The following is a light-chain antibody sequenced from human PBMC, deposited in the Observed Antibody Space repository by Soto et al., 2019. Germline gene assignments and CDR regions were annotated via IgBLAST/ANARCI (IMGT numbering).Light chain of an antibody. J-gene: IGKJ1*01. Sequence: EIVLTQSPGTLSLSPGERATLSCRASQSISSDYLAWYQQKPGQAPRLLIYGTSSRATGIPDRFSGSGSGTDCTLIISRLEPEDFAVYYCQQYDSSPQTFGQGTTVEIK. CDR3: QQYDSSPQT. CDR1: QSISSDY. CDR2: GTS. V-gene: IGKV3-20*01.